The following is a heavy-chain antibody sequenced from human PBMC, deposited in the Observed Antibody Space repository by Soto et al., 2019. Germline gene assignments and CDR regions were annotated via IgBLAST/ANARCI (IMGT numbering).Heavy chain of an antibody. CDR3: AREHKPPYDYVWGSYRSPEVDY. Sequence: QVQLQESGPGLVKPSQTLSLTCTVSGGSISSGDYYWSWIRQPPGKGLEWIGYIYYSGSTYYNPSLKSRVTISVDTSKNQFSLKLSSVTAADTAVYYCAREHKPPYDYVWGSYRSPEVDYWGQGTLVTVSS. V-gene: IGHV4-30-4*01. CDR1: GGSISSGDYY. D-gene: IGHD3-16*02. J-gene: IGHJ4*02. CDR2: IYYSGST.